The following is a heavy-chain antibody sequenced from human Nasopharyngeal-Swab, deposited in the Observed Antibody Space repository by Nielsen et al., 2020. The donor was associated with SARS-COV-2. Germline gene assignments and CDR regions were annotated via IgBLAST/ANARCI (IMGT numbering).Heavy chain of an antibody. Sequence: GESLKISCAASGFTFSSYGMHWVRQAPGKGLEWVAVISYDGSNKYYADSVKGRFTISRDSSKNTLYLQMNSLRAEDTAVYYCAKDDLWGRGTLVTVSS. CDR2: ISYDGSNK. CDR3: AKDDL. J-gene: IGHJ2*01. CDR1: GFTFSSYG. V-gene: IGHV3-30*18.